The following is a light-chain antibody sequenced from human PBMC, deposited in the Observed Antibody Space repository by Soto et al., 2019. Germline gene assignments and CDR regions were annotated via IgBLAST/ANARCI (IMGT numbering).Light chain of an antibody. J-gene: IGKJ1*01. Sequence: DIQMTQSPSSLSASVGDRVTITCRASQRISTYLNWYQQKPGKAPKLLIYAASSLQSGVPSRFSSSASVTDFTLTISSLQPEDVATYYCQQSYSAPRTFGQGTKVEIK. V-gene: IGKV1-39*01. CDR1: QRISTY. CDR2: AAS. CDR3: QQSYSAPRT.